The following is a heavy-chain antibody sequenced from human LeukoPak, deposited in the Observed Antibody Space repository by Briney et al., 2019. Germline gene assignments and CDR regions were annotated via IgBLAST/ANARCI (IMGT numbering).Heavy chain of an antibody. CDR2: IYYSGST. CDR1: GGSISSSSYS. J-gene: IGHJ4*02. D-gene: IGHD1-26*01. Sequence: SETLSLTCTVSGGSISSSSYSWGWIRQPPGKGLEWIGSIYYSGSTYYNPSLKSRVTISVDTSKNQFSLKLSSVTAADTAVYYCARMDSGSYNFDYWGQGTLVTVSS. V-gene: IGHV4-39*01. CDR3: ARMDSGSYNFDY.